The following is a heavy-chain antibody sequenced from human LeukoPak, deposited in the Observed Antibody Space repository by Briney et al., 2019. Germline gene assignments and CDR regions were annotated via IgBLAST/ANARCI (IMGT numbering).Heavy chain of an antibody. CDR1: GYTFTSYD. J-gene: IGHJ6*02. CDR2: MNPNSGNT. Sequence: GASVKVSCKASGYTFTSYDINWVRQATGQGLEWMGWMNPNSGNTGYAQKFQGRVTMTRNTSMSTAYMELSSLRSEDTAVYYCAGLYCSSTSCSHYYYYGVDVWGQGTTVTVSS. D-gene: IGHD2-2*01. V-gene: IGHV1-8*01. CDR3: AGLYCSSTSCSHYYYYGVDV.